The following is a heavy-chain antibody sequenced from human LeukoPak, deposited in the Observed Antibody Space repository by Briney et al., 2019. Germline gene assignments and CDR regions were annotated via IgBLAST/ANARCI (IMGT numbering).Heavy chain of an antibody. J-gene: IGHJ3*02. CDR3: AKDRDSSGYYYEDAFDI. CDR2: ISGSGGST. D-gene: IGHD3-22*01. V-gene: IGHV3-23*01. CDR1: GFTFSSYA. Sequence: GGSLRLSCAASGFTFSSYAMSWVRQAPGKGLEWVSAISGSGGSTYYADSVKGRFTISRDNSKNTLYLQMNSLRAKDTAVYYCAKDRDSSGYYYEDAFDIWGQGTMVTVSS.